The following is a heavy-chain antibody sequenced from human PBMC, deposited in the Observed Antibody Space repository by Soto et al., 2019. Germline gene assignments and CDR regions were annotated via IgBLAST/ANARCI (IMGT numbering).Heavy chain of an antibody. J-gene: IGHJ4*02. CDR3: ARVNMMEYSSSRTYDY. CDR1: GYTFTSYG. D-gene: IGHD6-6*01. Sequence: ASVKVSCKASGYTFTSYGISWVRQAPGQGLEWMGWISAYNGNTNYAQKLQGRVTMTTDTSTSTAYMELRSLRSDDTAVYYCARVNMMEYSSSRTYDYWGQGTLVTVSS. CDR2: ISAYNGNT. V-gene: IGHV1-18*01.